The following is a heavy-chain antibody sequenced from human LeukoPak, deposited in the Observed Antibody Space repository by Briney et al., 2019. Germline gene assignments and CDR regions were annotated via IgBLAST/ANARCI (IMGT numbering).Heavy chain of an antibody. CDR3: ARDLVRGAMGSFDY. Sequence: GGSLRLSCAVSGFTFSSYTMNWVRQAPGKGLEWVSSITGSSGYLYYADSLQGRFTISRDNAKNSLFLLMHSLRDEDTAVYYCARDLVRGAMGSFDYWGQGTLVTVSS. CDR1: GFTFSSYT. D-gene: IGHD3-10*01. V-gene: IGHV3-21*01. CDR2: ITGSSGYL. J-gene: IGHJ4*02.